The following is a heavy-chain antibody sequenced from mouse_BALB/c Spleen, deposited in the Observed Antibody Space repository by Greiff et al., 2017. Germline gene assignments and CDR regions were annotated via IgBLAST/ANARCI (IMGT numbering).Heavy chain of an antibody. J-gene: IGHJ4*01. CDR2: IDPYNGGT. CDR1: GYAFTSYN. Sequence: VQLQQSGPELVKPGASVKVSCKASGYAFTSYNMYWVKQSHGKSLEWIGYIDPYNGGTSYNQKFKDKATLTVDKSSSTAYMQLSSPTSEDSAVYYCTREAMDYWGQGTSVTVSS. CDR3: TREAMDY. V-gene: IGHV1S135*01.